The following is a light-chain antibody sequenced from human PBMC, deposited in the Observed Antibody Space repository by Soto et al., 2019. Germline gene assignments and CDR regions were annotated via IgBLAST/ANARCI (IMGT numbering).Light chain of an antibody. CDR2: DVT. CDR3: SSFTTSSTLL. CDR1: SGDVGAYNF. V-gene: IGLV2-14*01. Sequence: QSVLTQPASVSGSPGQSITISCTGSSGDVGAYNFVSWFQQHPGKAPKIILYDVTSRPSGVSNRFSGSKSGNTASLTISGLQAEDEADYYCSSFTTSSTLLFGGGTKVTVL. J-gene: IGLJ2*01.